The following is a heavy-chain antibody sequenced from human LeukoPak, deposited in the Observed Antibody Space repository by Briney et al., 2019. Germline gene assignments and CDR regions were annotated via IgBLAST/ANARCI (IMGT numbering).Heavy chain of an antibody. CDR1: GFTVSSNY. CDR3: ARGAYYFDY. Sequence: GGSLRLSCAASGFTVSSNYMNWVRLAPGKGLEWVSVINSGGNAYYADSVKGRFTISRDNSKNMLYLQMNSLRAEDTAVYYCARGAYYFDYWGQGTLVTVSS. J-gene: IGHJ4*02. V-gene: IGHV3-53*01. CDR2: INSGGNA.